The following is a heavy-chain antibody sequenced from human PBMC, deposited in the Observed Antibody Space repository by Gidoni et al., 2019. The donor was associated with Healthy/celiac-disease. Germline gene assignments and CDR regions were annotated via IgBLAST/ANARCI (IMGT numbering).Heavy chain of an antibody. CDR1: GGSISSYY. CDR2: IYYSGST. V-gene: IGHV4-59*01. D-gene: IGHD3-10*01. Sequence: QVQLQESGPVLVKPSETLSLTCTVSGGSISSYYWSWIRQPPGKGLEWIGYIYYSGSTNYNPSLKSRVTISVDTSKNQFSLKLSSVTAADTAVYYCARTHITMVQGVTAFDPWGQGTLVTVSS. CDR3: ARTHITMVQGVTAFDP. J-gene: IGHJ5*02.